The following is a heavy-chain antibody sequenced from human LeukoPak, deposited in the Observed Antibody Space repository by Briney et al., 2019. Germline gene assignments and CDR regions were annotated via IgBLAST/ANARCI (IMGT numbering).Heavy chain of an antibody. CDR1: GFTFSSYG. J-gene: IGHJ4*02. Sequence: GGSLRLSCAASGFTFSSYGMSWVRQAPGKGLGWVSGISGSGGSTYYADSVKGRFTISRDNSKNTLYLQMNSLRAEDTAVYYCAKRGSGYNQFDYWGQGTLVTVSS. CDR2: ISGSGGST. D-gene: IGHD3-3*01. V-gene: IGHV3-23*01. CDR3: AKRGSGYNQFDY.